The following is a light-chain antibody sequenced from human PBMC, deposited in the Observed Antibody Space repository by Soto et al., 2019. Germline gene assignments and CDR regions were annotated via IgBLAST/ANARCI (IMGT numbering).Light chain of an antibody. Sequence: QSALTQPPSASGTSGQRVTISCSGSSSNIGSNTVNWYQQLPGTAPKLLIYSNNQRPSGVPDRFSGSKSGTSASLAISGLQSEDEADYYCAAWDDSLNAVVFGGGTKLTVL. CDR1: SSNIGSNT. V-gene: IGLV1-44*01. CDR3: AAWDDSLNAVV. CDR2: SNN. J-gene: IGLJ2*01.